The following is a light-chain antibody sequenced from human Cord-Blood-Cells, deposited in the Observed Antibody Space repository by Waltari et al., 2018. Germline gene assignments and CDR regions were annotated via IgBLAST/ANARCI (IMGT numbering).Light chain of an antibody. J-gene: IGKJ1*01. Sequence: DIQMTQSPSSLSASVGDRVTITCRARQSISSYLNWYQQKPGKAPKLLIYAASSVQSGVPSRFSGSGSGTDFTLTISSLQPEDFATYYCQQSYSTPPTFGQGTKVEIK. CDR2: AAS. CDR3: QQSYSTPPT. CDR1: QSISSY. V-gene: IGKV1-39*01.